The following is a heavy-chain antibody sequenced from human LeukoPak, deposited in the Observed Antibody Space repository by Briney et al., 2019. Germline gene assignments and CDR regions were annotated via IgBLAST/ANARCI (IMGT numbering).Heavy chain of an antibody. V-gene: IGHV4-4*02. J-gene: IGHJ3*02. CDR3: ARPTGRGGYPTDPFDI. Sequence: SGTLSLTCAVPGGSIRSSNWWSWVRQPPGKGLEWIGEIYHSGGTTNYNPSLKSRVTISVDKSKNQFSLQLSSVTAADTALYYCARPTGRGGYPTDPFDIWGQGTMVTVSS. CDR2: IYHSGGTT. D-gene: IGHD6-25*01. CDR1: GGSIRSSNW.